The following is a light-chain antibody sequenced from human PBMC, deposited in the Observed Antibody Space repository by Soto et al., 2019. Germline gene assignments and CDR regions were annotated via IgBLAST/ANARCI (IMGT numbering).Light chain of an antibody. V-gene: IGKV3-11*01. CDR1: QTVSTY. Sequence: EIVLTQSPATLSLSPGERATLSCRASQTVSTYLAWYQQKPGQAPRLLIYDASKRATGTPARFSGSGSGTDFTFTISSLEADDFPVYYCQQRSNWPLTFGGGTKVQIK. CDR2: DAS. J-gene: IGKJ4*01. CDR3: QQRSNWPLT.